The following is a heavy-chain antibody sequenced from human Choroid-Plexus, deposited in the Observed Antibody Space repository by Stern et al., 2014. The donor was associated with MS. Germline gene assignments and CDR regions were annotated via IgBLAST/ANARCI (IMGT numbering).Heavy chain of an antibody. CDR3: AKLPHHIAVAGTRYFQH. CDR1: GFSFSTYA. V-gene: IGHV3-23*04. D-gene: IGHD6-19*01. Sequence: VQLVESGGGLVQPGGSLRLSCAASGFSFSTYAMSWVLQTPGKGLQWVSVISVRGGPTDYDDSVKGRFTISRDNSKNTLYLQMDSLRADDTAVYYCAKLPHHIAVAGTRYFQHWGQGTLVTVSS. J-gene: IGHJ1*01. CDR2: ISVRGGPT.